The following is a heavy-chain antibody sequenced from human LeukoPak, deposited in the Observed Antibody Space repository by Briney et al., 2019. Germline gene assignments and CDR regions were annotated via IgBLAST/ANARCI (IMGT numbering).Heavy chain of an antibody. Sequence: ASVKVSCKASGYTFTSYGISWVRQAPGQGLEWMGWIGAYNGNTNYAQKLQGRVTMTTDTSTSIAYMELRSLRSDDTAVYYCARGPIVVVPAAELEYFQHWGQGTLVTVSS. D-gene: IGHD2-2*01. V-gene: IGHV1-18*01. CDR2: IGAYNGNT. J-gene: IGHJ1*01. CDR1: GYTFTSYG. CDR3: ARGPIVVVPAAELEYFQH.